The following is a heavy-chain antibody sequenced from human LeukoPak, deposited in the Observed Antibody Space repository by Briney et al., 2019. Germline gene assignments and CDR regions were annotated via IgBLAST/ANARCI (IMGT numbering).Heavy chain of an antibody. CDR1: GYTLTELS. V-gene: IGHV1-24*01. CDR2: FDPEDGET. J-gene: IGHJ5*02. CDR3: AAVGINYYESSGHYSREKYNWFDP. Sequence: ASVKVSCKVSGYTLTELSMHWVRQAPGKGLEWMGGFDPEDGETIYAQKFQGRVTMTEDTSTDTAYMEVISLRSEDTAVYYCAAVGINYYESSGHYSREKYNWFDPWGQGTLVTVSS. D-gene: IGHD3-22*01.